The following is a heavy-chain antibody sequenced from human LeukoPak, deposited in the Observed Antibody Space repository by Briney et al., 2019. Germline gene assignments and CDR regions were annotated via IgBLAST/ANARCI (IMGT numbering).Heavy chain of an antibody. J-gene: IGHJ4*02. CDR3: AKGLVNAYSGSYYMPFDY. D-gene: IGHD1-26*01. CDR2: IIPILGIA. Sequence: SVKVSCKASGGTFSSYAISWVRQAPGQGLEWMGRIIPILGIANYAQKFQGRVTITADKSTSTAYMELSSLRSEDTAVYYCAKGLVNAYSGSYYMPFDYWGQGTLVTVSS. CDR1: GGTFSSYA. V-gene: IGHV1-69*04.